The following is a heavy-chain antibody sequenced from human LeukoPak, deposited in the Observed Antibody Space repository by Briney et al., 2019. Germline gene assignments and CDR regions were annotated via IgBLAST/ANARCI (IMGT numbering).Heavy chain of an antibody. CDR2: IRGSGGST. V-gene: IGHV3-23*01. CDR3: AKDIPPCSSTSCYAGAPTCFDY. J-gene: IGHJ4*02. Sequence: AGGSLRLSCAASGFTFSSYAMSWVRQAPGKGLEWVSAIRGSGGSTYYADSVKGRFTISRDNSKNTPYLQMNSLRAEDTAVYYYAKDIPPCSSTSCYAGAPTCFDYWGQGTLVTVSS. D-gene: IGHD2-2*01. CDR1: GFTFSSYA.